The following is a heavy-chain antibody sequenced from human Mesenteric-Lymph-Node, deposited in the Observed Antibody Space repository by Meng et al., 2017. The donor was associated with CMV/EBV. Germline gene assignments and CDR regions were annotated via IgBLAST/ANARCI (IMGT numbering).Heavy chain of an antibody. CDR3: ARVLGLGGLTDYGLDV. Sequence: SETLSLTCTVSGGSFNDFYWSWIRQPPGKGLEWMGYISYRGNTNYNPSLKSRLTISVDTSKNQFSLMLTSVTAADTAIYYCARVLGLGGLTDYGLDVWGQGTPVTVSS. V-gene: IGHV4-59*01. CDR2: ISYRGNT. J-gene: IGHJ3*01. CDR1: GGSFNDFY. D-gene: IGHD3-16*01.